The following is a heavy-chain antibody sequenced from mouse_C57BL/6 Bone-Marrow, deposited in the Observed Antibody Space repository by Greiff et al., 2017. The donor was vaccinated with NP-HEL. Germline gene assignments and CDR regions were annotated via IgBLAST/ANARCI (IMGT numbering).Heavy chain of an antibody. Sequence: VKLMESGPGLVQPSQSLSITCTVSGFSLTSYGVHWVRQSPGRGLEWLGVIWSGGSTDYTAAFISRLSISKDNSKSQVFFKMNSLQADDTAIYYCASYVFAYWGQGTLVTVSA. J-gene: IGHJ3*01. D-gene: IGHD2-12*01. CDR1: GFSLTSYG. CDR2: IWSGGST. V-gene: IGHV2-2*01. CDR3: ASYVFAY.